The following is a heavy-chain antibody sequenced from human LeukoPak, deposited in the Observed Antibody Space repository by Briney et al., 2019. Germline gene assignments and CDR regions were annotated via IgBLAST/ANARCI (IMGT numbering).Heavy chain of an antibody. J-gene: IGHJ6*03. V-gene: IGHV1-8*01. CDR3: ARRGCSSTSCLYYYYYMDV. D-gene: IGHD2-2*01. CDR2: MNPNSGNT. Sequence: ASVKVSCKASGYTFTSYDINWVRQATGQGLEWMGWMNPNSGNTGYAQKFQGRVTMTRNTSISTAYMELSSLRSEDTAVYYCARRGCSSTSCLYYYYYMDVWGKGTTVTVSS. CDR1: GYTFTSYD.